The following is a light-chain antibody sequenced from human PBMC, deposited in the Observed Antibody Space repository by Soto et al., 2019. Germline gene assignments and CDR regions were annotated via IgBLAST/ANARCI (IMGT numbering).Light chain of an antibody. CDR3: QQSHSTPQN. CDR2: GAS. J-gene: IGKJ1*01. V-gene: IGKV1-39*01. CDR1: QSISRF. Sequence: DIQMTHSPSSVSASLGDRVTISCRANQSISRFLNWYQQKPGKAPNLLIYGASSLQRGVPSRFSGSGSGTDFTLTVRNLQPEDFATYYCQQSHSTPQNFGQGNKVEI.